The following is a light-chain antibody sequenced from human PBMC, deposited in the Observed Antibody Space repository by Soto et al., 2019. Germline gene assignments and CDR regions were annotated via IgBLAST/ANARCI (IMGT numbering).Light chain of an antibody. CDR1: SGHSSFA. Sequence: QSVLTQSPSASASLGASVKLTCTLSSGHSSFAIAWHQQQPEKGPRYLMKLNSDGSHSKGDGIPDRFSGSRSGSARYLTISSLQSEDEADYYCQTWGTGIRVFGGGTELAVL. V-gene: IGLV4-69*01. CDR3: QTWGTGIRV. CDR2: LNSDGSH. J-gene: IGLJ2*01.